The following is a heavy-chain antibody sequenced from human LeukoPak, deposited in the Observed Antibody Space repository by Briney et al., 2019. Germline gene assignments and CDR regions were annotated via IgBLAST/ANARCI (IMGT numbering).Heavy chain of an antibody. CDR2: FNPNSGGT. V-gene: IGHV1-2*02. CDR1: GYTFTGYY. J-gene: IGHJ5*02. CDR3: ARGVTYYDFWSGYRNWFDP. D-gene: IGHD3-3*01. Sequence: ASVKVSCKASGYTFTGYYMHWVRQAPGQGLEWMGWFNPNSGGTNYAQKFQGRVTMTRDTSIGTAYMELSRLRSDDTAVYYCARGVTYYDFWSGYRNWFDPWGQGTLVTVSS.